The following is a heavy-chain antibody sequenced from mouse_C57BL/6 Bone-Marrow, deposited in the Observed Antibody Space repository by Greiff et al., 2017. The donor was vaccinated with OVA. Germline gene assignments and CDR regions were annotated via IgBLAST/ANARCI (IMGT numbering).Heavy chain of an antibody. CDR2: IWSGGST. CDR3: AIMVTTGGFAY. CDR1: GFSLTSYG. Sequence: VKLMESGPGLVQPSQSLSITCTVSGFSLTSYGVHWVRQSPGKGLEWLGVIWSGGSTDYNAAFISRLSISKDNSKRQVFFKMISLQADDTAIYYCAIMVTTGGFAYWGQGTLVTVSA. V-gene: IGHV2-2*01. J-gene: IGHJ3*01. D-gene: IGHD2-2*01.